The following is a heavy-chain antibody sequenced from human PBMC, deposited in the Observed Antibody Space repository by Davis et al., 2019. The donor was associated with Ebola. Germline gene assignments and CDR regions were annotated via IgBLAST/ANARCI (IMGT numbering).Heavy chain of an antibody. Sequence: GESLKISCAASGFTLSGYWMHWVRQAPGKGLVWVSRTNSDGSSTSYADSVKGRFTIPRDNAKTTLYLQMNSLRAEDTAVYYCARDAVETHIAAAFAFSYGMDVWGQGTTVTVSS. CDR3: ARDAVETHIAAAFAFSYGMDV. J-gene: IGHJ6*02. V-gene: IGHV3-74*01. D-gene: IGHD6-13*01. CDR2: TNSDGSST. CDR1: GFTLSGYW.